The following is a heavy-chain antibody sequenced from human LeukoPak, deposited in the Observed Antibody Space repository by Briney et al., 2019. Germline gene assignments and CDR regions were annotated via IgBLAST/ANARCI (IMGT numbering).Heavy chain of an antibody. D-gene: IGHD1-7*01. J-gene: IGHJ1*01. CDR3: ARRVSGWNYQTAEYFQY. CDR1: GYTFTSYD. V-gene: IGHV1-8*01. CDR2: MNPNSGNT. Sequence: ASVKVSCKASGYTFTSYDINWVRQATGQGLEWMGWMNPNSGNTGYAQKFQGRVTMTRNTSISTAYMELSSLRSEDTAVYYCARRVSGWNYQTAEYFQYWGQGTLVTVSS.